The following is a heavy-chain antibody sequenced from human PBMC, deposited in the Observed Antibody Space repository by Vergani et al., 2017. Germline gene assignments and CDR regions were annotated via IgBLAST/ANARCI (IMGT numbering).Heavy chain of an antibody. J-gene: IGHJ6*03. Sequence: QVQLVQSGAEVKKPGASVKVSCKASGYTFTSYDLNWVRQATGQGLEWMGWMNPNSGNTSDAQKCQGRVTMTRNTSISPAYMELSSLISEDTAVYYCARADGDYAWDYYYYMDVWGKGTTVTVSS. V-gene: IGHV1-8*01. CDR2: MNPNSGNT. CDR3: ARADGDYAWDYYYYMDV. CDR1: GYTFTSYD. D-gene: IGHD4-17*01.